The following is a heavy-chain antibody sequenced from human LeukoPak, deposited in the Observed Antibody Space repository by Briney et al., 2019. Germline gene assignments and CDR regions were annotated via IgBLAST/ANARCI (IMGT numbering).Heavy chain of an antibody. J-gene: IGHJ4*02. D-gene: IGHD5-18*01. V-gene: IGHV3-11*01. CDR3: ARIADIYGYLDY. CDR2: ISSSGSSK. CDR1: GFNFGDFY. Sequence: GGSLRLSCAASGFNFGDFYMSWIRQAPGKGLEWVSYISSSGSSKYYADSVKGRFTISRDNAKNSMFLQMNSLRGEDTAVYFCARIADIYGYLDYWGQGTLVTVSS.